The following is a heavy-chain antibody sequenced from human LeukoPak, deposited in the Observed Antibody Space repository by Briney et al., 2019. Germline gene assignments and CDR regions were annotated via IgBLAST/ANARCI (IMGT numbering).Heavy chain of an antibody. CDR2: IIPIFGTA. J-gene: IGHJ4*02. CDR1: GYTFTNFR. CDR3: ARGLEMATILTHFDY. D-gene: IGHD5-24*01. Sequence: SVKVSCKTSGYTFTNFRIHWVRQAPGQGLEWMGGIIPIFGTANYAQKFQGRVTITADESTSTAYMELSSLRSEDTAVYYCARGLEMATILTHFDYWGQGTLVTVSS. V-gene: IGHV1-69*13.